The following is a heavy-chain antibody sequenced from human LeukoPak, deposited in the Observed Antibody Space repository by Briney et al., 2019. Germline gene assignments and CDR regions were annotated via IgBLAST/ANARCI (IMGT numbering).Heavy chain of an antibody. CDR2: INPSGGST. V-gene: IGHV1-46*01. CDR1: GYTFISYY. D-gene: IGHD5-18*01. J-gene: IGHJ4*02. CDR3: VRGGYSYGYNFDY. Sequence: GASVKVSCKTSGYTFISYYMYWVRQAPGQGLEWMGIINPSGGSTTYAQKFKGRATMTRDTSTSTVYMELSSLRSEDTAVYYCVRGGYSYGYNFDYWGQGTLVTVSS.